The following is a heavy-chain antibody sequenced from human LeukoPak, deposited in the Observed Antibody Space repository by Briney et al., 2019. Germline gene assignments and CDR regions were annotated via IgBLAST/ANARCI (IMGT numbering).Heavy chain of an antibody. J-gene: IGHJ6*03. CDR2: INSDGSST. V-gene: IGHV3-74*01. CDR1: GFTFSNYW. Sequence: QPGGSLRLSCAASGFTFSNYWMHWVRQAPGKGLVWVSRINSDGSSTSYADSVKGRFTISRDNAKNTLYLQMNSLRAEDTAVYYCARVSSGSDLGYYYYYMDVWGKGTTVTVSS. CDR3: ARVSSGSDLGYYYYYMDV. D-gene: IGHD1-26*01.